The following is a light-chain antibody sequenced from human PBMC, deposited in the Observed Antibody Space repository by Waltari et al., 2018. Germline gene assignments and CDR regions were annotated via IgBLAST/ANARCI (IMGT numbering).Light chain of an antibody. CDR1: SHHIGSNF. J-gene: IGLJ3*02. CDR2: RND. CDR3: AAWDDSLTVR. Sequence: QSVLTQPPSASGTPGQRVTISCSGLSHHIGSNFVCWYQHPPGTAPKLLLNRNDQRPSGVPDRFSGSRSGTSASLAISGLRSEDEADDYCAAWDDSLTVRFGGGTKLTVL. V-gene: IGLV1-47*01.